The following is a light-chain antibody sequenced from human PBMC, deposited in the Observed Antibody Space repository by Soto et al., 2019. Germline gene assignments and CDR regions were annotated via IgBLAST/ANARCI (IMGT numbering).Light chain of an antibody. CDR3: QQYQNSPRT. J-gene: IGKJ1*01. CDR2: GAS. V-gene: IGKV3-15*01. CDR1: QSVGTK. Sequence: ETVLTQSPDTLSVSPGERATLSCGASQSVGTKLAWYQQKPGQAPRLLIYGASTRATGIPARFSGDGSGTEFTLTISSLQSEDLAIYYCQQYQNSPRTFGQGTKVDIK.